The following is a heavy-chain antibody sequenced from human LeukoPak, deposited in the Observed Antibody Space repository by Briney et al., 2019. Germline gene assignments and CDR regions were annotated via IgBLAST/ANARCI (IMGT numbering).Heavy chain of an antibody. V-gene: IGHV4-38-2*02. J-gene: IGHJ4*02. D-gene: IGHD1-26*01. CDR3: ARLSGPFDY. CDR1: GYSISSGYY. CDR2: IYHSGST. Sequence: SETLSLTCTVSGYSISSGYYWGWIRQPPGKGLEWIGSIYHSGSTYYNPSLKSRVTISVDTSKNQFSLELSSVTAADTAVYYCARLSGPFDYWGQGTLVTVSS.